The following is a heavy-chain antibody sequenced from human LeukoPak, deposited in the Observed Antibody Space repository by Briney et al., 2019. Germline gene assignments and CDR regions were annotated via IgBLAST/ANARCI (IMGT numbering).Heavy chain of an antibody. Sequence: PGGSLRLSCAASGFTFSSYGMHWVSQAPGKGLEWVAVISYDGSNKYYADSVKGRFTISRDNSKNTLYLQMNSLRAEDTAVYYCARHTGSGYYYGNWGQGTLVTVSS. V-gene: IGHV3-30*03. CDR3: ARHTGSGYYYGN. D-gene: IGHD3-22*01. CDR1: GFTFSSYG. CDR2: ISYDGSNK. J-gene: IGHJ4*02.